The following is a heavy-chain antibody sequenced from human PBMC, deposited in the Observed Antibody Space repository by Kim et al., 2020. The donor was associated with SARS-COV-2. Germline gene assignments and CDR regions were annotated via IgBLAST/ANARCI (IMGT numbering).Heavy chain of an antibody. Sequence: GGSLRLSCAASGFTFSSYGMHWVRQAPGKGLEWVAVISYDGSNKYYADSVKGRFTISRDNSKNTLYLQMNSLRAEDTVVYYCARDIRYSSGWYYFDYWG. D-gene: IGHD6-19*01. CDR2: ISYDGSNK. CDR3: ARDIRYSSGWYYFDY. CDR1: GFTFSSYG. J-gene: IGHJ4*01. V-gene: IGHV3-33*05.